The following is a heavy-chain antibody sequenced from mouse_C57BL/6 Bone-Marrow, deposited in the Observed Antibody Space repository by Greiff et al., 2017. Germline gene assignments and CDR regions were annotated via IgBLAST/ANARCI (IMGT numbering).Heavy chain of an antibody. J-gene: IGHJ3*01. CDR3: ASYYEGFAY. CDR1: GYTFTDYY. Sequence: QVQLQQSGAELVRPGASVKLSCKASGYTFTDYYINWVKQRPGQGLEWIARIYPGSGNTYYNEKFKGKATLTAEKSSSTAYMQLSSLTSEDSAVYFCASYYEGFAYWGQGTLVTVSA. V-gene: IGHV1-76*01. CDR2: IYPGSGNT. D-gene: IGHD1-1*02.